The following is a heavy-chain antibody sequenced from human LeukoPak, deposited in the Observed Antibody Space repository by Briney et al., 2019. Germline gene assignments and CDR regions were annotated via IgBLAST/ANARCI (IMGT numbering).Heavy chain of an antibody. J-gene: IGHJ4*02. CDR1: QFY. CDR3: ASGESYYLEN. Sequence: PGGSLRLSCAASQFYMNWVRQAPGKGLEWVSTIYSGGSTYYADSVKGRFIISRDNSKNTLYLQMSSLRAEDTAVYYCASGESYYLENWGQGTLVTVSS. V-gene: IGHV3-66*01. CDR2: IYSGGST. D-gene: IGHD1-26*01.